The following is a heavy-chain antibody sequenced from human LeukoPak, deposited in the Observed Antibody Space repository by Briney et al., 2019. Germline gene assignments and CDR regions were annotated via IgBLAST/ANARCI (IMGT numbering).Heavy chain of an antibody. V-gene: IGHV4-39*01. CDR2: IYYSGST. Sequence: SETLSLTCTVSGGSISSSSYYWGRIRQPPGKGLEWIGSIYYSGSTYYNPSLKSRVTLSVDTSKNQFSLKLSSVTAADTAVYYCARGVWGSYRYTGSFDYWGQGTLVIVSS. CDR1: GGSISSSSYY. D-gene: IGHD3-16*02. J-gene: IGHJ4*02. CDR3: ARGVWGSYRYTGSFDY.